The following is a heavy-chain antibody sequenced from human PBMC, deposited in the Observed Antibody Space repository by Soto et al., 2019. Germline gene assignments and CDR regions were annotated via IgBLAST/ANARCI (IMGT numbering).Heavy chain of an antibody. D-gene: IGHD1-7*01. CDR1: GGSFTSNNW. CDR3: ASRDPGTSVDY. V-gene: IGHV4-4*02. J-gene: IGHJ4*02. Sequence: SETLSLTCAVSGGSFTSNNWWTWVRQPPGQGLEWIGEIYRTGSSNYNPSLKSRVTISLDKSENQFSLKVTSLTAADTAVYYCASRDPGTSVDYWGQGTLVTVSS. CDR2: IYRTGSS.